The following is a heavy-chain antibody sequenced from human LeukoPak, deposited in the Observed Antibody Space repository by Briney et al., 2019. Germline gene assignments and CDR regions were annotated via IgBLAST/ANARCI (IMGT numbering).Heavy chain of an antibody. V-gene: IGHV4-34*01. CDR2: INHSGST. J-gene: IGHJ4*02. CDR1: GGSFSGYY. D-gene: IGHD5-18*01. Sequence: SETLSLTCAVYGGSFSGYYWSWIRQPPGKGLEWIGVINHSGSTNYNPSLKSRVTISVDTSKNQFSLKLSSVTAADTAVYYCARDRRGYSYGRTLDYWGQGTLVTVSS. CDR3: ARDRRGYSYGRTLDY.